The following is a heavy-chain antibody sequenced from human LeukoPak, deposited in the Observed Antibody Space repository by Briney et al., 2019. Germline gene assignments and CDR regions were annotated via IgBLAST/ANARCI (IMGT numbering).Heavy chain of an antibody. D-gene: IGHD5-24*01. V-gene: IGHV3-23*01. Sequence: PGGSLRLSCAASGFTFSRHAMSWVRQAPGKGLEWVSTTGLNSVNTLCAESVQGRFSISRDNSKNTLGLQMDNLRVDDTAVYYCAKGDDIGKHPTRAYYFDTWGQGTLVTVSS. CDR3: AKGDDIGKHPTRAYYFDT. J-gene: IGHJ4*02. CDR1: GFTFSRHA. CDR2: TGLNSVNT.